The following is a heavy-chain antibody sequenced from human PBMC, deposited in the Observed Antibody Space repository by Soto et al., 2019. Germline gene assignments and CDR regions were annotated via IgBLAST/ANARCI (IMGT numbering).Heavy chain of an antibody. CDR3: AKDNHYGSGSYTFDS. CDR2: ISWDGGIT. V-gene: IGHV3-43*01. CDR1: GFTFDDYT. D-gene: IGHD3-10*01. Sequence: GGSLRLSCAASGFTFDDYTMHWVRQPPGKGLEWVSLISWDGGITNYVDSVKGRFTISRDNSTNSLYLQMNSLRTEDSALYYCAKDNHYGSGSYTFDSWGQGTRVTVSS. J-gene: IGHJ4*02.